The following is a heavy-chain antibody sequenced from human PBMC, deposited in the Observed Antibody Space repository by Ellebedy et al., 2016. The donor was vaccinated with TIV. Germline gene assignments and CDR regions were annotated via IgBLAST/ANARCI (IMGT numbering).Heavy chain of an antibody. CDR3: ARFSGGFGGFDD. CDR1: GYSFSSYW. Sequence: GESLKISCTGSGYSFSSYWMTWVRQMPGKGLESMGRIDPSDSYTKYSPSFQGHVTISADKSNDTAYLQWSSLKASDTAFYYCARFSGGFGGFDDWGQGSLVTVSS. J-gene: IGHJ4*02. D-gene: IGHD1-26*01. V-gene: IGHV5-10-1*01. CDR2: IDPSDSYT.